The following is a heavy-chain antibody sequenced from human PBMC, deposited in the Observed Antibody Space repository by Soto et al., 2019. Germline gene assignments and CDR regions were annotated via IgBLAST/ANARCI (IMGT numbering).Heavy chain of an antibody. Sequence: EVQLLESGGGLVQPGGSLRLSCAASGFTFSSYGMNWVRQAPGKGLEWVSAISGSGDATFYADSVKGRFTISRDNSKNTLYLQMNSLRVEDTAIYYCAKEIAARRPFDYWGQGTLVTLSS. D-gene: IGHD6-6*01. V-gene: IGHV3-23*01. J-gene: IGHJ4*02. CDR2: ISGSGDAT. CDR3: AKEIAARRPFDY. CDR1: GFTFSSYG.